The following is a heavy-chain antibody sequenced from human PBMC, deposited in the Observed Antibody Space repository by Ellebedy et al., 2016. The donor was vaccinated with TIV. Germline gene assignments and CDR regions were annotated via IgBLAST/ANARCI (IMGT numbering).Heavy chain of an antibody. J-gene: IGHJ6*02. D-gene: IGHD3-16*01. V-gene: IGHV3-48*02. Sequence: PGGSLRLSCAASGLTFSSHSMNRVRQAPGKGLEWVSCIGTTGNTVYYADSVKGRFTIARDNAMNSLYLEMNSLRDEDTAVYYCARVRGTYAYGMDVWGQGTTVTASS. CDR3: ARVRGTYAYGMDV. CDR1: GLTFSSHS. CDR2: IGTTGNTV.